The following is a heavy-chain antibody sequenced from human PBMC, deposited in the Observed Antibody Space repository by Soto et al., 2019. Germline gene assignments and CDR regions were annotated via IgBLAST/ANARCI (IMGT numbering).Heavy chain of an antibody. CDR2: IIPIFGSP. CDR3: ARVLELPPYNWFDP. CDR1: GGTLRSHA. V-gene: IGHV1-69*13. J-gene: IGHJ5*02. D-gene: IGHD1-7*01. Sequence: SVKVSCKASGGTLRSHAINWVRQAPGQGLEWMGGIIPIFGSPNYAQKFQGRVTITADESSITAYMELSSLRSEDTAVYYCARVLELPPYNWFDPWGQGTLVTVSS.